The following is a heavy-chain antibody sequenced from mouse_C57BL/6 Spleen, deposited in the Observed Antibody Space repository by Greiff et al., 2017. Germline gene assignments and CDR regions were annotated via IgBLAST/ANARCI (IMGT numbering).Heavy chain of an antibody. Sequence: QVQLKESGAELMKPGASVTLSCKATGYTFTGYWIEWVKQRPGPGLEWIGEILPGRGSTNYNEQFKGKATFTADTSSNTAYMQLSILTTEYSAIYYCARFPLYYVSSYDYWGQGTTLTVSS. V-gene: IGHV1-9*01. CDR2: ILPGRGST. D-gene: IGHD1-1*01. CDR1: GYTFTGYW. J-gene: IGHJ2*01. CDR3: ARFPLYYVSSYDY.